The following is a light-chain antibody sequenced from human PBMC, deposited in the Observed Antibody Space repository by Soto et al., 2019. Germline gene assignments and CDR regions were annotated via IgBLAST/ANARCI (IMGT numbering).Light chain of an antibody. CDR1: QTISDN. CDR3: QQYHNWPLIT. CDR2: GAS. J-gene: IGKJ5*01. V-gene: IGKV3-15*01. Sequence: EIVMTQSPATLSVSPGERVTLSCRASQTISDNLVWYQQKPGQAPRLLIHGASTRATGIPARFSGSGSGAEYFLTISSLQSEDFAVYYCQQYHNWPLITFGQGTRLEIK.